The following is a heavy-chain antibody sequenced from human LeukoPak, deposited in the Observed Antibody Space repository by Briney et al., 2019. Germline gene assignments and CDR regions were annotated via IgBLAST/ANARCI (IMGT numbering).Heavy chain of an antibody. D-gene: IGHD6-19*01. Sequence: GGSLRLSCVASGFSFGKYWMSWVRQAPGKGLEWVSAISGSGGSTYYADSVKGRFTISRDNSKNTLYLQMNSLRAEDTAIYYCAKQRMSYSSFFDYWGQGTLVTVSS. CDR2: ISGSGGST. CDR3: AKQRMSYSSFFDY. CDR1: GFSFGKYW. V-gene: IGHV3-23*01. J-gene: IGHJ4*02.